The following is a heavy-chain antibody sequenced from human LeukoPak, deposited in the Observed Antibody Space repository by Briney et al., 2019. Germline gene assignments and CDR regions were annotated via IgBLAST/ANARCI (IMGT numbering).Heavy chain of an antibody. J-gene: IGHJ4*02. CDR1: GFTFSSYA. Sequence: GGSLRLSCAASGFTFSSYAMSWVRQAPGKGLEWVSGIGGSGGRAYYADSVKGRFTISRDNSKNTLYLQMNSLRAEDTAIYYCAKEGAYTIFDYWGQGTLVTVSS. CDR3: AKEGAYTIFDY. D-gene: IGHD2-21*01. V-gene: IGHV3-23*01. CDR2: IGGSGGRA.